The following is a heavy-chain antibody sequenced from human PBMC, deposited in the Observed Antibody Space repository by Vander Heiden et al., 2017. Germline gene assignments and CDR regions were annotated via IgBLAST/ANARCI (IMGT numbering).Heavy chain of an antibody. Sequence: QVQLQQWGAGLLKPSETLSLTCAVYDGSFSGYYWSWIRQPPGKGLEWIGEIYHSGSTNYTPSLKIRVTISVDTPKSQFSLKLSSVTAADTAVYYCARADYYDSGGYYFNWFDPWGQGTLVTVSS. CDR2: IYHSGST. V-gene: IGHV4-34*01. J-gene: IGHJ5*02. CDR1: DGSFSGYY. D-gene: IGHD3-22*01. CDR3: ARADYYDSGGYYFNWFDP.